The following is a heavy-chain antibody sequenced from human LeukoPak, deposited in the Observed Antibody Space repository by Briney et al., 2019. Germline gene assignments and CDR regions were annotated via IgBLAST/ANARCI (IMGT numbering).Heavy chain of an antibody. CDR1: GFTFSRYA. Sequence: GGSLRLSCAASGFTFSRYAMNWVRQAPGKGLEWVSSISSSGTYINYADLVKGRFTLSRDNAKNSLSLQMNSLRAEDTAVYSCARVSESEWYFDLWGRGTLVTVSS. V-gene: IGHV3-21*01. J-gene: IGHJ2*01. CDR2: ISSSGTYI. CDR3: ARVSESEWYFDL. D-gene: IGHD1-14*01.